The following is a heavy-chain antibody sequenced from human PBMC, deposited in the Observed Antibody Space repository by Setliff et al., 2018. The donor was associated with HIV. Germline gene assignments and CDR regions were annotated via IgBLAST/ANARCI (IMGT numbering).Heavy chain of an antibody. V-gene: IGHV3-20*04. D-gene: IGHD3-3*01. CDR2: IDWNGGST. CDR1: GFTFDDYG. J-gene: IGHJ4*02. Sequence: PGGSLRLSCAASGFTFDDYGMSWVRQAPGKGLEWVSGIDWNGGSTGYADSVKGRFTISRDNAKNSLYLQMNSLRAEDTAVYYCARDVSWRVRTYIDYWGQGALVTVSS. CDR3: ARDVSWRVRTYIDY.